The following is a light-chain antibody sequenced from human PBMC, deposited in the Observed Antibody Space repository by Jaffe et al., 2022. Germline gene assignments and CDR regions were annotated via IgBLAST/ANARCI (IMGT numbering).Light chain of an antibody. J-gene: IGKJ2*01. CDR3: QQSYSTLQT. CDR2: AAS. V-gene: IGKV1-39*01. CDR1: QSISSY. Sequence: DIQMTQSPSSLSASVGDRVTITCRASQSISSYLNWYQQKPGKAPKLLIYAASSLQSGVPSRFSGSGSGTDFTLTISSLQPEDFATYYCQQSYSTLQTFGQGTKLEIK.